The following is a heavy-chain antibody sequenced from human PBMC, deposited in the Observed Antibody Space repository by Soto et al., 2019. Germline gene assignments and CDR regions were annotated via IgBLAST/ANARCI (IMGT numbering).Heavy chain of an antibody. V-gene: IGHV3-23*01. CDR3: AKGGRSCSSTSCWEHYYMDV. D-gene: IGHD2-2*01. CDR2: LSGSGGTT. Sequence: EVQLLESGGGLVQPGGSLRLSCAASGFTFSNYAMTWVRQAPGKGLECVSGLSGSGGTTFYADSVRGRFTVSRDNSENTLYLQMDSLRAEDTAVYYCAKGGRSCSSTSCWEHYYMDVWGTGTTVTVSS. J-gene: IGHJ6*03. CDR1: GFTFSNYA.